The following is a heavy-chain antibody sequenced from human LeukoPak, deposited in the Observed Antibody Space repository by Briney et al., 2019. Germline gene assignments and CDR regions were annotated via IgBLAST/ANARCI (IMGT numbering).Heavy chain of an antibody. CDR1: GYTFTSYG. J-gene: IGHJ4*02. V-gene: IGHV1-18*04. CDR3: VRGGLYCSSTSCYGIEY. D-gene: IGHD2-2*01. CDR2: ISAYNGNT. Sequence: ASVKVSCKAAGYTFTSYGISWVRQAPGQGLEWMGWISAYNGNTNYAQKLQGRVTMTTDTSTSTVYMELRSLRSDGTAVYYCVRGGLYCSSTSCYGIEYWGQGTLVTVSS.